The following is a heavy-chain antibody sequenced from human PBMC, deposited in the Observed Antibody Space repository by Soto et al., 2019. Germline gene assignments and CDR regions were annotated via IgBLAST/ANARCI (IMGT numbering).Heavy chain of an antibody. CDR2: IYYSGST. Sequence: PSETLSLTCTVSGGSISSYYWSWIRQPPGKGLEWIGYIYYSGSTNYNPSLKSRVTISVDTSKNQFSLKLSSVTAADTAVYYCARVYYGSGSYYNLEEKYYYFDYWGQGTLVTVSS. J-gene: IGHJ4*02. V-gene: IGHV4-59*01. CDR1: GGSISSYY. CDR3: ARVYYGSGSYYNLEEKYYYFDY. D-gene: IGHD3-10*01.